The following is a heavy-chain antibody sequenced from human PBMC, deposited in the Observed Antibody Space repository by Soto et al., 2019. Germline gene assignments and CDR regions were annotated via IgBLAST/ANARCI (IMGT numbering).Heavy chain of an antibody. D-gene: IGHD5-18*01. J-gene: IGHJ4*02. V-gene: IGHV3-21*01. Sequence: GGSLRLSCAASGFTFSSYSMNWVRQAPGKGLEWVSSISSSSSYIYYADSVKGRFTISRDNAKNSLYLQMNSLRAEDTAVYYCARAGDTAMVTYIVYWGQGTLVTVSS. CDR1: GFTFSSYS. CDR3: ARAGDTAMVTYIVY. CDR2: ISSSSSYI.